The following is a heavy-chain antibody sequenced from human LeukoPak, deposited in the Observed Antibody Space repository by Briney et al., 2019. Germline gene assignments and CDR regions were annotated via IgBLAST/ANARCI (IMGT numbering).Heavy chain of an antibody. Sequence: SETLSLTCTVSGGSISSYYWSWIRRPAGKGLEWIGRIYTSGSTNYNPSLKSRVAMSVDTSKNQFSLKLSSVTAADTAVYYCVRDSQWLPLYSLDYWGQGTLVTVSS. D-gene: IGHD6-19*01. V-gene: IGHV4-4*07. CDR3: VRDSQWLPLYSLDY. CDR2: IYTSGST. J-gene: IGHJ4*02. CDR1: GGSISSYY.